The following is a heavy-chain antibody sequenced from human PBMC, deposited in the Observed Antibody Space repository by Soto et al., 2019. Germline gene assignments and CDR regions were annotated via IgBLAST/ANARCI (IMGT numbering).Heavy chain of an antibody. D-gene: IGHD3-10*01. J-gene: IGHJ4*02. V-gene: IGHV3-23*01. CDR2: ISGSGGST. CDR1: GFTFSSYA. CDR3: AKSYGSGSYYNYYFDY. Sequence: GGSLRLSCAASGFTFSSYAMSWVRQAPGKGLEWVSAISGSGGSTYYADSVKGRFTISRDNSKNTLYLQMNSLRAEDTAVYYCAKSYGSGSYYNYYFDYWGQGTLVTVSS.